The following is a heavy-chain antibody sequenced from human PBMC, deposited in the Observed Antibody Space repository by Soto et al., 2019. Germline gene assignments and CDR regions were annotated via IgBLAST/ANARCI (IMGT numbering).Heavy chain of an antibody. V-gene: IGHV4-31*03. CDR1: GGSISSDGNY. CDR3: ARARMVRGIIYYYGMDV. CDR2: IYYSGST. D-gene: IGHD3-10*01. Sequence: QVQLQESGPGLVKSSQTLSLTCTVSGGSISSDGNYWSWIRQQPGKGLEWIGYIYYSGSTNYNPSLESRVTISVDTSKNQFSLKLNSVTAADTAVYYCARARMVRGIIYYYGMDVWGQGTTVTVSS. J-gene: IGHJ6*02.